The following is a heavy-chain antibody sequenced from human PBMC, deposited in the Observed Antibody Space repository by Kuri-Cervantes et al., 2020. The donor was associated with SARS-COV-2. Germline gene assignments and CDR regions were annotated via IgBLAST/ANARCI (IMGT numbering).Heavy chain of an antibody. J-gene: IGHJ4*02. D-gene: IGHD6-19*01. CDR2: IYSGGST. V-gene: IGHV3-53*01. CDR3: ARGDIAVDGALDY. Sequence: GESLKISCAAPGFTVSSNYMSWVRQAPGKGLEWVSVIYSGGSTYYADSVKGRFTISRDNAKNSLYLQMNSLRAEDTALYYCARGDIAVDGALDYWGQGTLVTVSS. CDR1: GFTVSSNY.